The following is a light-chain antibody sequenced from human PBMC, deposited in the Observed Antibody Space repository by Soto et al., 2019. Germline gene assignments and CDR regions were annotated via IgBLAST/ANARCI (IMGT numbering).Light chain of an antibody. CDR3: QQYNNYPRT. CDR1: QGISSA. J-gene: IGKJ1*01. V-gene: IGKV1D-13*01. CDR2: DAS. Sequence: AIQLTQSPSSLSASVGDRATITCRASQGISSALAWYQQKPGKAPKFIIYDASSLESGVPSRFSGSGSGTEFTLTISNLQPDDGATYFCQQYNNYPRTFGQGTKVDIK.